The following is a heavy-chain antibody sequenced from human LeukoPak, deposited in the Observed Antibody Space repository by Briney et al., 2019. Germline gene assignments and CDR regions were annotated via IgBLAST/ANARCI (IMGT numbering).Heavy chain of an antibody. Sequence: SETLSLTCSVSGGSMNSYYWSWIRQSPGKGREGIGYMYSTGSTTYNPSLKRRVTMSLDTSKNQFSLKLSSVTAADSAMYYCARWPSSSWYGAPSYFDYWGQGTLVTVSS. CDR1: GGSMNSYY. V-gene: IGHV4-59*13. J-gene: IGHJ4*02. CDR3: ARWPSSSWYGAPSYFDY. D-gene: IGHD6-13*01. CDR2: MYSTGST.